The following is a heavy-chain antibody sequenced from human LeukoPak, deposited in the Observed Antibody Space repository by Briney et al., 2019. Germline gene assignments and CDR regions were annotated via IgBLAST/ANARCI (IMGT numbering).Heavy chain of an antibody. CDR3: ARRGDYDILTGYPYNWFDP. D-gene: IGHD3-9*01. J-gene: IGHJ5*02. CDR1: GYTFTSYD. CDR2: MNPNSGNT. Sequence: ASVKVSCKASGYTFTSYDINWVRQATGQGLEWMGWMNPNSGNTGYAQKFQGRVTMTRDTSISTAYMELSRLRSDDTAVYYCARRGDYDILTGYPYNWFDPWGQGTLVTVSS. V-gene: IGHV1-8*01.